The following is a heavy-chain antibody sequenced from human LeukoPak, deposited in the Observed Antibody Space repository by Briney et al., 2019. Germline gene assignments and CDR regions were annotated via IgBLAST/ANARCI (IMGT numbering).Heavy chain of an antibody. CDR1: GGSISSSNW. V-gene: IGHV4-4*02. Sequence: PSGTLSLTCAVSGGSISSSNWWSWVRQPPGKGLEWIGYIYYSGSTNYNPSLKSRVTISVDTSKNQFSLKLSSVTAADTAVYYCARLSTYYDSSGYYGYFDYWGQGTLVTVSS. CDR2: IYYSGST. J-gene: IGHJ4*02. D-gene: IGHD3-22*01. CDR3: ARLSTYYDSSGYYGYFDY.